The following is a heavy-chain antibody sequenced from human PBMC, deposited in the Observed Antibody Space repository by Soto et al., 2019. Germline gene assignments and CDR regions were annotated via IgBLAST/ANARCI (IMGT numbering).Heavy chain of an antibody. CDR2: INPSGGST. J-gene: IGHJ6*02. CDR3: ARGGSKAYGMDV. V-gene: IGHV1-46*01. CDR1: GYTFTSYY. Sequence: ASVKVSCKASGYTFTSYYMHWVRQAPGQGLEWMGIINPSGGSTSYAQKFQGRVTMTRNTSISTAYMELSSLRSEDTAVYYCARGGSKAYGMDVWGQGTTVTVSS.